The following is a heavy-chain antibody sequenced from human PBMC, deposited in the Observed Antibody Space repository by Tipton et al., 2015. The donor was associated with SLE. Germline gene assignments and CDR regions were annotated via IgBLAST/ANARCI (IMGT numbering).Heavy chain of an antibody. CDR2: IYYSGST. V-gene: IGHV4-59*11. D-gene: IGHD1-26*01. Sequence: TLSLTCTVSGGSISSHYWSWIRRPPGKGLEWIGYIYYSGSTNYNPSLKSRVTISVDTSKNQFSLKLSSVTAADTAVYYCARARGSYQGYWYFDLWGRGTLVTVSS. CDR1: GGSISSHY. J-gene: IGHJ2*01. CDR3: ARARGSYQGYWYFDL.